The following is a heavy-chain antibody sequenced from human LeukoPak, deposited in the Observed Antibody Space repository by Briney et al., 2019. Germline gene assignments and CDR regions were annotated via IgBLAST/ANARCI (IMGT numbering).Heavy chain of an antibody. D-gene: IGHD4-11*01. J-gene: IGHJ4*02. V-gene: IGHV3-74*01. CDR3: ATDYTDYSLDY. Sequence: GGSLRLSCAASGFTFRTYAMNWVRQAPGKGLVWVSRINSDGSSTSNADSVKGRFTISRDNAKNSLYLQMNSLRAEDTAVYYCATDYTDYSLDYWGQGTLVTVSS. CDR2: INSDGSST. CDR1: GFTFRTYA.